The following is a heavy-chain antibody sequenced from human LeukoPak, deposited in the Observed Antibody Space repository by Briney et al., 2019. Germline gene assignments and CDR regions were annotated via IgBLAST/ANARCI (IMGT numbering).Heavy chain of an antibody. Sequence: SETLSLTCTVSGGSISSYYWSWIRQPPGKGLEWIGSIYYSGSTYYNPSLKSRVTISVDTSKNQFSLKLSSVTAADTAAYYCARDPRDYGAKRDRSGDYWGQGTLVTVSS. D-gene: IGHD4-17*01. CDR3: ARDPRDYGAKRDRSGDY. J-gene: IGHJ4*02. V-gene: IGHV4-59*12. CDR1: GGSISSYY. CDR2: IYYSGST.